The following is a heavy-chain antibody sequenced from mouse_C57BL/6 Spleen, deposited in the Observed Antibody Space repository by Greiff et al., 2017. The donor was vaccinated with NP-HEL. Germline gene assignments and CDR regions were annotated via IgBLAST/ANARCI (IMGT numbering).Heavy chain of an antibody. Sequence: VQLQQSGPELVKPGASVKLSCKASGYTFTDYNMHWVKQSHGKSLEWIGYINPNNGGTSYNQKFKGTATLTVNKSSSTAYMELRSLTSEDSAVYYCARYYYGSSYDYWGQGTTLTVSS. J-gene: IGHJ2*01. CDR2: INPNNGGT. CDR1: GYTFTDYN. V-gene: IGHV1-22*01. CDR3: ARYYYGSSYDY. D-gene: IGHD1-1*01.